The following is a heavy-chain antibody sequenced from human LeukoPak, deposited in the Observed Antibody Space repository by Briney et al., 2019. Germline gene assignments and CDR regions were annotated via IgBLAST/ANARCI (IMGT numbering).Heavy chain of an antibody. Sequence: ASVKVPCKASGYTFTDYYMHWVRQAPGQGLEWMGWINPNSGGTIYAQKFQGRVTMTRDTSISTAYMELSRLRSDDTAVYYCARDRYSGSYQPFDYWGQGTLVTVSS. J-gene: IGHJ4*02. V-gene: IGHV1-2*02. CDR3: ARDRYSGSYQPFDY. D-gene: IGHD1-26*01. CDR2: INPNSGGT. CDR1: GYTFTDYY.